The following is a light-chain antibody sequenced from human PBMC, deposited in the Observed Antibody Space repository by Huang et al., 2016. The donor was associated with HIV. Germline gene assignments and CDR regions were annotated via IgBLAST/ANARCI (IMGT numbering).Light chain of an antibody. CDR1: QSISSK. J-gene: IGKJ3*01. CDR2: GAS. CDR3: QQYNNWPFT. Sequence: ERVMTQSPVTLSVSPGERATFSCRASQSISSKLAWYQQKPGQAPRLLIYGASTRATGIPARFSGSWSGTEFTLTIRSLQSEDFAVYYCQQYNNWPFTFGPGTRVDIK. V-gene: IGKV3-15*01.